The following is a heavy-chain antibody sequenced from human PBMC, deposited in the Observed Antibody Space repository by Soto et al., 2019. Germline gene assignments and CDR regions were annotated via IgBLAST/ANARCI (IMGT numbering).Heavy chain of an antibody. CDR3: AKAPDYDILTGPEGY. CDR2: ISGSGGST. Sequence: GGSLRLSCAASGFTISSYSMSWVRQAPGKGLEWVSAISGSGGSTYYADSVKGRFTISRDNSKNTLYLQMNSLRAEDTAVYYCAKAPDYDILTGPEGYWGQGTLVTVSS. J-gene: IGHJ4*02. CDR1: GFTISSYS. V-gene: IGHV3-23*01. D-gene: IGHD3-9*01.